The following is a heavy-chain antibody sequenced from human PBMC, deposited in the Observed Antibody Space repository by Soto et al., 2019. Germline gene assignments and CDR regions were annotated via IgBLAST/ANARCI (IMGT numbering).Heavy chain of an antibody. V-gene: IGHV4-59*12. D-gene: IGHD1-1*01. Sequence: SETLSLTCTVSGGSISSYYWSWIRQPPGKGLEWIGYIYYSGSTNYNPSLKSRVTISVDTSKNQFSLKLSSVTAADTAIYYCARGNRPPTYYFEYWGQGTLVTVSS. CDR3: ARGNRPPTYYFEY. CDR1: GGSISSYY. CDR2: IYYSGST. J-gene: IGHJ4*02.